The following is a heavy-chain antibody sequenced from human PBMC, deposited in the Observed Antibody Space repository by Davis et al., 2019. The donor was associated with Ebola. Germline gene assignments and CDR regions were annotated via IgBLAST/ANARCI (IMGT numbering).Heavy chain of an antibody. Sequence: PGGSLRLSCAASGFTFSDYYMSWIRQAPGKGLEWVSYISSSGSTIYYADSVKGRFTISRDNAKNSLHLQMNSLRAEDTAVYYCARGGNPATVTYYYYYYGMDVWGQGTTVTVSS. CDR2: ISSSGSTI. CDR1: GFTFSDYY. D-gene: IGHD1-14*01. J-gene: IGHJ6*02. CDR3: ARGGNPATVTYYYYYYGMDV. V-gene: IGHV3-11*04.